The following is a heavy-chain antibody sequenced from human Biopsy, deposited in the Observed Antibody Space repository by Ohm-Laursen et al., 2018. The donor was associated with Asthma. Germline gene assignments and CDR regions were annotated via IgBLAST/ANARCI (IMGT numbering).Heavy chain of an antibody. Sequence: ASVKVSCKTSGYTFSSAGITWVRQAPGQGLVWMGWISVYNGNTKVAQKLQGRVTIITDTSTSTAYMELRSLRSDDTAVYFCARAVDYSHYYGIDIWGQGTTVTVS. D-gene: IGHD3-10*01. J-gene: IGHJ6*02. V-gene: IGHV1-18*01. CDR3: ARAVDYSHYYGIDI. CDR1: GYTFSSAG. CDR2: ISVYNGNT.